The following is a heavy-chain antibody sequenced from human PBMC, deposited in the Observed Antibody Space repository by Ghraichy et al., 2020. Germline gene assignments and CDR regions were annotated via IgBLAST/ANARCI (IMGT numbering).Heavy chain of an antibody. J-gene: IGHJ4*02. CDR2: INHSGST. V-gene: IGHV4-34*01. Sequence: SETLSLTCAVYGGSFSGYYWSWIRQPPGKGLEWIGEINHSGSTNYNPSLKSRVTISVDTSKNQFSLKLSSVTAADTAVYYCARKVFWSGYYWFDYWGQGTLVTVSS. CDR3: ARKVFWSGYYWFDY. CDR1: GGSFSGYY. D-gene: IGHD3-3*01.